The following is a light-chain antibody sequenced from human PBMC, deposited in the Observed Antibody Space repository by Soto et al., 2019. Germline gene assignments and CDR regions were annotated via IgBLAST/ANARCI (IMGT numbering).Light chain of an antibody. CDR3: YYCAAIRTFTFYV. J-gene: IGLJ1*01. CDR2: EVS. V-gene: IGLV2-23*02. CDR1: SSDVGGYDL. Sequence: QSALTQPASVSGSPGQSITISCTGTSSDVGGYDLVSWYQQHPGKAPKLMIYEVSKRPSGVSDRFSGSKSGNTASLTISGLHAVDDADEYCYYCAAIRTFTFYVFGTGTKLTVL.